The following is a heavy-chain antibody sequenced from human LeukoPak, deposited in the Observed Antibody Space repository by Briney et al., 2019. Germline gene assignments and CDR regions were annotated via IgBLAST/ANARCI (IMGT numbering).Heavy chain of an antibody. J-gene: IGHJ4*02. CDR1: GYTFTGYY. Sequence: GASVKVSCKASGYTFTGYYIHLVRQAPGQGLEWMGRINPSSGGTNYAQKFQGRVTMTRDTSISTAYMELSSLISDDSALYYCARADSRNYWGQGTLVTVSS. V-gene: IGHV1-2*06. CDR3: ARADSRNY. CDR2: INPSSGGT.